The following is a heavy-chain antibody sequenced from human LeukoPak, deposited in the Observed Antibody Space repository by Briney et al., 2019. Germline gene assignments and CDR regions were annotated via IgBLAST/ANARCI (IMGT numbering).Heavy chain of an antibody. V-gene: IGHV4-39*07. J-gene: IGHJ6*03. D-gene: IGHD6-13*01. CDR1: GGSTSSTTYY. CDR2: IYYSGSS. Sequence: SETLSLTCTVSGGSTSSTTYYWGWIRQPPGKGLEWIGSIYYSGSSYYNPSLKSRVTISVDTSKNQFSLKLSSVTAADTAVYYCARSCIAILASYYYMDVWGKGTTVTVSS. CDR3: ARSCIAILASYYYMDV.